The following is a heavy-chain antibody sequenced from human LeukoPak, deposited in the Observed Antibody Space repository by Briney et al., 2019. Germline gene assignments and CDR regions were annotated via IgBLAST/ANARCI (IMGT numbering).Heavy chain of an antibody. Sequence: GGSLRLSCAASGFTLSHYATHWVRQAPGKGLEWVSIISYDGTHKYSADSVRGRFTISRDNSKTTLYLQMNSLRYEDTAVYYCVRDHDYYGSGSFYRYWLGPWGQGTLVTVSS. CDR1: GFTLSHYA. J-gene: IGHJ5*02. V-gene: IGHV3-30-3*01. D-gene: IGHD3-10*01. CDR3: VRDHDYYGSGSFYRYWLGP. CDR2: ISYDGTHK.